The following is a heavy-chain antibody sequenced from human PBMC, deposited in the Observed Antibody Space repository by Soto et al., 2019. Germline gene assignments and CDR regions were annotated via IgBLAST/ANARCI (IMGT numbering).Heavy chain of an antibody. D-gene: IGHD3-22*01. V-gene: IGHV3-11*06. CDR3: ARATRYYHTSGSDS. J-gene: IGHJ4*02. CDR2: ISSNSNYK. Sequence: GWSLRLSCSASVFTFSDYYMSWSRQAPGKGLEWISYISSNSNYKNHADSVRGRFTISRDNAKNSLYLQMSSLRAEDTAVYYCARATRYYHTSGSDSWGQGALVTVSS. CDR1: VFTFSDYY.